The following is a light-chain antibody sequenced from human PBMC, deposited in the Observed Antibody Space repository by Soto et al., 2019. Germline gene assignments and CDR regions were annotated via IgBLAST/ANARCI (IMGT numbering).Light chain of an antibody. CDR2: GNS. J-gene: IGLJ3*02. Sequence: QSVLTQPPSVSGAPGQRVIISCTGSSSNIGAYYAVHWYQQLPGTAPKLLIYGNSNRPSGVPDRFSGSKSGTSASLAITGLQAEDEADYYCQSYDSSLGGSVFGGGTKLTVL. V-gene: IGLV1-40*01. CDR1: SSNIGAYYA. CDR3: QSYDSSLGGSV.